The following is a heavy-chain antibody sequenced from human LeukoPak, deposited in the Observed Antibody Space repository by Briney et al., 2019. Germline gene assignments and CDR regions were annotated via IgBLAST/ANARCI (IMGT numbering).Heavy chain of an antibody. CDR1: GGTLSSYA. V-gene: IGHV1-69*05. J-gene: IGHJ4*02. Sequence: SVKVSCKASGGTLSSYAISWVRQAPGQGLEWMGGIIPIFGTANYAQKFQGRVTITTDESTSTAYMELSSLRSEDTAVYYCASPSPAAYSYGYFDYWGQGTLVTVSS. CDR3: ASPSPAAYSYGYFDY. CDR2: IIPIFGTA. D-gene: IGHD5-18*01.